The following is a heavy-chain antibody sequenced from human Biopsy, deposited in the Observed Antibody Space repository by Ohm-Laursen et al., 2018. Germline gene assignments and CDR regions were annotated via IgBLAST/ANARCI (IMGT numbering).Heavy chain of an antibody. V-gene: IGHV4-39*01. CDR1: GGSINSGGHF. CDR3: ARHPTGFWFDP. CDR2: IFSGGST. Sequence: SDTLSLTCSVSGGSINSGGHFWGWVRQSPGKGLEWIGSIFSGGSTYFNPSLKSRVSMSVDTSTNQFSLKVSSVTAADTALYFCARHPTGFWFDPWGHGTLVTVSS. J-gene: IGHJ5*02.